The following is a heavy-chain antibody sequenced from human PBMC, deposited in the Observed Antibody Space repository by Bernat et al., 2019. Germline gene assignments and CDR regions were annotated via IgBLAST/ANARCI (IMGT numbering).Heavy chain of an antibody. CDR2: IGSGSDT. J-gene: IGHJ5*02. CDR1: GFTFSTYA. CDR3: ARALGVVSPTATRWFDP. D-gene: IGHD5/OR15-5a*01. V-gene: IGHV3-23*01. Sequence: EVQLLESGGGLVQPGGSLRLSCAASGFTFSTYAMTWVRQAPEKGLEWVSIIGSGSDTYYPDSVRGRFTISRDNSKNTVYLQMNSLRVEDTATYYCARALGVVSPTATRWFDPWGQESWSPSPQ.